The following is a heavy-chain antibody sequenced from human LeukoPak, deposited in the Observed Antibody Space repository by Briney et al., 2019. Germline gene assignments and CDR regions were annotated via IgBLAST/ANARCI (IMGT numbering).Heavy chain of an antibody. CDR2: IYHSGST. V-gene: IGHV4-38-2*02. J-gene: IGHJ6*02. D-gene: IGHD3-10*01. Sequence: SETLSLTCTVSGYSISSGYYWGWIRQPPGKGLEWIGSIYHSGSTYYNPSLKSRVTISVDTSKNQFSLKLSSVTAADTAVYYCTRLRITMVRGAGYYYGMDVWGQGTTVTVSS. CDR3: TRLRITMVRGAGYYYGMDV. CDR1: GYSISSGYY.